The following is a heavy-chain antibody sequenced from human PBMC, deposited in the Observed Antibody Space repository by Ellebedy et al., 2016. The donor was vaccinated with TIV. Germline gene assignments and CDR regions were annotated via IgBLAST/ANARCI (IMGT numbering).Heavy chain of an antibody. CDR2: IYYTGLT. J-gene: IGHJ6*02. D-gene: IGHD3-10*01. V-gene: IGHV4-59*08. Sequence: MPSETLSLTCTVSGGSVSPFYWNWIRQPPGKGLEWMGDIYYTGLTNYNPSLNNRVIISVDTSNNEVSLRLSSVTAADTAVYYCARRTSSFGLGFYYGMDVWGQGTTVTVS. CDR1: GGSVSPFY. CDR3: ARRTSSFGLGFYYGMDV.